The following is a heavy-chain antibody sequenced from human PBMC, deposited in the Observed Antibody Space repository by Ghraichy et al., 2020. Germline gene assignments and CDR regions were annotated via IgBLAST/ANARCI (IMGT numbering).Heavy chain of an antibody. J-gene: IGHJ6*02. CDR3: ARARPRNSGSHQYYYGMDV. V-gene: IGHV3-48*01. CDR2: ITSTSSPI. D-gene: IGHD6-13*01. CDR1: GFAFSTYS. Sequence: GGSLRLSCAASGFAFSTYSMDWVRQAPGKGLEWLSYITSTSSPIYYADSVKGRFAISRDNAKNSLYLQMNSLRVEDTAVYYCARARPRNSGSHQYYYGMDVWGQGTTVTVSS.